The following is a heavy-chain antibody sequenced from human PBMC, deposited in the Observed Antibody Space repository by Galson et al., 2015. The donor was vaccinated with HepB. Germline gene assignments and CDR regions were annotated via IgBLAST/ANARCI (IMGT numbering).Heavy chain of an antibody. CDR2: IDPSDSYT. CDR3: ARTCMVRGVRIYNWFDP. V-gene: IGHV5-10-1*01. D-gene: IGHD3-10*01. J-gene: IGHJ5*02. CDR1: GYSFTSYW. Sequence: QSGAEVKKPGESLRISCKGSGYSFTSYWISWVRQMPGKGLEWMGRIDPSDSYTNYSPSFQGHVTISADKSISTAYLQWSSLKASDTAMYYCARTCMVRGVRIYNWFDPWGQGTLVTVSS.